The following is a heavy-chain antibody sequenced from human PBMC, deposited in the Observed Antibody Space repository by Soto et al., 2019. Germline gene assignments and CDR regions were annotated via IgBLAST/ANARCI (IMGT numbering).Heavy chain of an antibody. CDR1: GVTFSRYG. Sequence: GGSLRLSCAASGVTFSRYGMHWVRQAPGKGLEWVAVIWYDGSNKYYADSVKGRFTISRDNPKNTLYLQMNSLRAEDTAVYYCARDPSPYYYDSSGYWDIWGQGTMVTVSS. CDR2: IWYDGSNK. V-gene: IGHV3-33*01. D-gene: IGHD3-22*01. J-gene: IGHJ3*02. CDR3: ARDPSPYYYDSSGYWDI.